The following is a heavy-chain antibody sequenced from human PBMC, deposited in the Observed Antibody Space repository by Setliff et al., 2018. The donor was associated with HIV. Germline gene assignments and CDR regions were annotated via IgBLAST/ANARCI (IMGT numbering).Heavy chain of an antibody. CDR3: ASTTYYYDSSGHPPGWFDP. CDR2: VIPILGIA. J-gene: IGHJ5*02. D-gene: IGHD3-22*01. V-gene: IGHV1-69*02. CDR1: GGTFSSYT. Sequence: VASVKVSCKASGGTFSSYTISWVRQAPGQGLEWMGRVIPILGIANNAQKFQGRVTMTADKSTSTAYMELSSLRSDDTAVYYCASTTYYYDSSGHPPGWFDPWGQGTLVTVSS.